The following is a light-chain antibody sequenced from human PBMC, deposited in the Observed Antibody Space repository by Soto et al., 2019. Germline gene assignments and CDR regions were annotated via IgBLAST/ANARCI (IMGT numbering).Light chain of an antibody. J-gene: IGKJ3*01. CDR3: MQVLHSPFS. V-gene: IGKV2-28*01. Sequence: DIVMTQSPPSLSVTPGEPASISCRSSQSLLHSDGYTYVDWYVQRPGQSPQLLIYLVSNRASGVPHTLSVSGSGTDFTLNISTVESEDVVIYYCMQVLHSPFSFGTGTKVDFK. CDR1: QSLLHSDGYTY. CDR2: LVS.